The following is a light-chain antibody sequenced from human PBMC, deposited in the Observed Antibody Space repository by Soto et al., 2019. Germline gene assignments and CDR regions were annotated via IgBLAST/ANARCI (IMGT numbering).Light chain of an antibody. CDR3: LQYNTYPWT. V-gene: IGKV1-5*03. CDR2: KAS. CDR1: QSISSW. Sequence: DIQMTQSPSTLSASVGDRVTITCRASQSISSWLAWYQQKPGKAPKLLIYKASSVESGVPSRFSGSGSGTEFTLTISSLQPDDFATYYCLQYNTYPWTFGQGTKVEIK. J-gene: IGKJ1*01.